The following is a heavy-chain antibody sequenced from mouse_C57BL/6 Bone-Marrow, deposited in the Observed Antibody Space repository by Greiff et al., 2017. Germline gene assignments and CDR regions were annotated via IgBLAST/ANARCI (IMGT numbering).Heavy chain of an antibody. J-gene: IGHJ3*01. CDR3: ARWLLRFAY. CDR1: GYSFTSYW. V-gene: IGHV1-64*01. D-gene: IGHD2-3*01. CDR2: IHPNSGST. Sequence: QVQLQPPGAELVKPGASVKLSCKASGYSFTSYWMHWVKQRPGQGLEWIGMIHPNSGSTNYNEKFKSKATLTVDKSSSTAYMQLSSLTSEDSAVYYCARWLLRFAYWGQGTLVTVSA.